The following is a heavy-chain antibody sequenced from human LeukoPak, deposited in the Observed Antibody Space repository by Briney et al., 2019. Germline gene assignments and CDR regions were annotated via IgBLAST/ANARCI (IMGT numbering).Heavy chain of an antibody. V-gene: IGHV3-7*04. J-gene: IGHJ4*02. Sequence: GGSLRLSCAVSGFSFTNFWMSWLRQAPGRGLEWVANIHPEGNEKYHVESVKGRFTISRDNTKNLLFPQMNGLRVEDTAVYYCARGDAFSGDHWGQGTLVTVSS. CDR1: GFSFTNFW. CDR2: IHPEGNEK. CDR3: ARGDAFSGDH.